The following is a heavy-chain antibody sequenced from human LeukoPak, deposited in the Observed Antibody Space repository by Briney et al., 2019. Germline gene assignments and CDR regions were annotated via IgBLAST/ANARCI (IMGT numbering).Heavy chain of an antibody. Sequence: PGGSLRLSCAASGFTFSSYAMHWVRQAPGKGLEYVSVISTNGDRTYYANSVKGRFTISRDNSKNTLYLQMGSLRPEDMAVYYCARDKAAVGNDYWGLGILVTVSS. CDR2: ISTNGDRT. CDR3: ARDKAAVGNDY. CDR1: GFTFSSYA. D-gene: IGHD6-13*01. V-gene: IGHV3-64*01. J-gene: IGHJ4*02.